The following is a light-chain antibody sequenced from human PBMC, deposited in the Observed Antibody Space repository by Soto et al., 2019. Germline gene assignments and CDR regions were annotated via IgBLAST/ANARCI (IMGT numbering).Light chain of an antibody. J-gene: IGKJ3*01. Sequence: DIQMTQSPSSLSASIGERVTITCRASQSISNHLNWFQQKPGEAPKLLIYAASSLPSGVPSRFSGSGSGTDFTLTISSLQREDFATYYCQQSMSNLGTFGPGTKVDIK. CDR2: AAS. CDR3: QQSMSNLGT. CDR1: QSISNH. V-gene: IGKV1-39*01.